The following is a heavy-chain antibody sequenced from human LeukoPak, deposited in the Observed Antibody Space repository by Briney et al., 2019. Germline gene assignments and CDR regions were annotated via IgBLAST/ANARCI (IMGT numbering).Heavy chain of an antibody. Sequence: SETLSLTCTVSGVSISDYYWTWIRRPPGKGPEWIGYTHYSGSTNYNPSLKSRVTISVDTSKNPFSLKLSSVTAADTAVYYCASESVALAGIDYWGQGTLVTVSS. CDR3: ASESVALAGIDY. CDR2: THYSGST. V-gene: IGHV4-59*08. J-gene: IGHJ4*02. CDR1: GVSISDYY. D-gene: IGHD6-19*01.